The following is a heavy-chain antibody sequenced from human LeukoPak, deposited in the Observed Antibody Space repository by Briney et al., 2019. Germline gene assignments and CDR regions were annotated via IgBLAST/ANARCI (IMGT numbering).Heavy chain of an antibody. CDR2: IYYSGST. D-gene: IGHD1-26*01. J-gene: IGHJ4*02. CDR3: ARGSGSYAVRGFDY. Sequence: SETLSPTCTVSGGSISSYYWSWIRQPPGKGLEWIGYIYYSGSTNYNPSLKSRVTISVDTSKNQFSLKLSSVTAADTAVYYCARGSGSYAVRGFDYWGQGTLVTVSS. V-gene: IGHV4-59*08. CDR1: GGSISSYY.